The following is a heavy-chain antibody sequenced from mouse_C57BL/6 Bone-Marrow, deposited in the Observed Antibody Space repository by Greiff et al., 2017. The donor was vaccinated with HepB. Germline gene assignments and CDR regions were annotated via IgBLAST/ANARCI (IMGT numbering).Heavy chain of an antibody. J-gene: IGHJ4*01. D-gene: IGHD3-2*02. CDR2: IYPGSGST. CDR3: ARSSSGSSYAMDY. Sequence: VQLQQPGAELVKPGASVKMSCKASGYTFTSYWITWVKQRPGQGLEWIGDIYPGSGSTNYNEKFKSKATLTVDTSSSTAYMQLSSLTSEDSAVYYCARSSSGSSYAMDYWGQGTSVTVSS. V-gene: IGHV1-55*01. CDR1: GYTFTSYW.